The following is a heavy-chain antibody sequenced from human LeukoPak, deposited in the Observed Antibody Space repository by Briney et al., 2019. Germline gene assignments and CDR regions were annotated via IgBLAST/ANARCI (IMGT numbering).Heavy chain of an antibody. V-gene: IGHV3-21*01. Sequence: GGSLRLSCATSGFTFNNYNMNWVRQAPGRALEWVSSITSSGTYIFYADSVKGRFTISRDNAKNSLYLQMNSLGPEDTAVYYCARDPYSGSYGNYYYYYMDVWGKRTTVTISS. J-gene: IGHJ6*03. D-gene: IGHD1-26*01. CDR1: GFTFNNYN. CDR2: ITSSGTYI. CDR3: ARDPYSGSYGNYYYYYMDV.